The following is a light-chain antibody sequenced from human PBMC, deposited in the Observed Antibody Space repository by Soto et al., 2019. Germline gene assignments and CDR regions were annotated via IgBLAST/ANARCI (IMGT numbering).Light chain of an antibody. V-gene: IGKV3-11*01. CDR2: DTS. CDR3: RQRSNWMIT. J-gene: IGKJ5*01. CDR1: QPVNSY. Sequence: EFVLTQSPGTLSLSPGESATLSCLASQPVNSYLNWYQQQPGQSPRLLMSDTSHRATGTPARFSGSGSGTDFTLTISSLEPEDFGVYYCRQRSNWMITFGQGTRLEV.